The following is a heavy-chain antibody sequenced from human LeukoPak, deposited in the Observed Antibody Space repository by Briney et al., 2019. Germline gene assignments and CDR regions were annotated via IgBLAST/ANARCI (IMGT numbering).Heavy chain of an antibody. D-gene: IGHD3-10*01. J-gene: IGHJ4*02. CDR2: ISSSGSTI. V-gene: IGHV3-48*03. CDR3: ARATALLLY. Sequence: GGSLRLSCAASGFTFSSYEMNWVRQAPGKGLEWVSYISSSGSTIYYADSVKGRFTISRDNAKNSLYLKMNSLRAEDTAVYYCARATALLLYWGQGTLVTVSS. CDR1: GFTFSSYE.